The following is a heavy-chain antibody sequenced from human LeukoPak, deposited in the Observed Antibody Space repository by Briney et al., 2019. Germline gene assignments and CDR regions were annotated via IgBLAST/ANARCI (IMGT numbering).Heavy chain of an antibody. CDR3: ARPYYYDSRIDH. V-gene: IGHV4-30-4*01. D-gene: IGHD3-22*01. Sequence: SQTLSLTCTVSGGSISSGDYYWRCIRQPPGKGREWIAYMYYSGSTYYNPSLKSRVTMSADTSKNQLSLKLSSVTAADTAVYYCARPYYYDSRIDHCGQGILVTVSS. J-gene: IGHJ5*02. CDR2: MYYSGST. CDR1: GGSISSGDYY.